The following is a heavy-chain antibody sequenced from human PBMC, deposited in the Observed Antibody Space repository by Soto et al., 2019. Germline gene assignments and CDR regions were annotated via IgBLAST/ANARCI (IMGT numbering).Heavy chain of an antibody. CDR1: GGTFSSYA. CDR3: ASGAQGVGGNSLGY. D-gene: IGHD6-19*01. V-gene: IGHV1-69*13. J-gene: IGHJ4*02. Sequence: GASEKVSCKASGGTFSSYAISWVRQAPGQGLEWMGGIIPIFGTANYAQKFQGRVTITADESTSTAYMELSSLRSEDTAVYYCASGAQGVGGNSLGYWGQGTLVTVSS. CDR2: IIPIFGTA.